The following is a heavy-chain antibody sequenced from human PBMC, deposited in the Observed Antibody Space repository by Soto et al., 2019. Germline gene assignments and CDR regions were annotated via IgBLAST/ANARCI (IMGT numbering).Heavy chain of an antibody. CDR1: GGSISSGGYC. CDR3: ARESYSSSWDNYYYGMDV. D-gene: IGHD6-13*01. Sequence: PSETLSLTCTVSGGSISSGGYCWSWIRQHPGKGLEWIGYIYYSGSTYYNPSLKSRVTISVDTSKNQFSLKLSSVTAADTAVYYCARESYSSSWDNYYYGMDVWGQGTTVTASS. J-gene: IGHJ6*02. CDR2: IYYSGST. V-gene: IGHV4-31*03.